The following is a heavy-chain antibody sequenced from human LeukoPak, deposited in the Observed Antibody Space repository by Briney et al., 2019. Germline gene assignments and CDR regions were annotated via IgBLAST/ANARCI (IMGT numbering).Heavy chain of an antibody. CDR2: IYYSGST. CDR1: GVSIRSHY. D-gene: IGHD2-15*01. CDR3: ARVLVGALRYCSGGACPFDL. V-gene: IGHV4-59*11. J-gene: IGHJ2*01. Sequence: KPSETLSLTCTVSGVSIRSHYWSWIRQPPGKGLAWIGYIYYSGSTNYNPSLKSRVTMSVDTSKNQFSLRLSSVTAADTAVYYCARVLVGALRYCSGGACPFDLWGRGTLVTVSS.